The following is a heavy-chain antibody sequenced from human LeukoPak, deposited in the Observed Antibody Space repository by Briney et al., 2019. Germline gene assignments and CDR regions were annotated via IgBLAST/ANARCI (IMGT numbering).Heavy chain of an antibody. J-gene: IGHJ4*02. CDR3: ATNPGRAAAGGVDY. CDR1: GFTFDDYA. Sequence: GGSLRLSCVASGFTFDDYAMHWVRQAPGKGLEWVSGISWNSGSIGYADSVKGRFTISRGNSKNTLYLQMNSLRAEDTAVYYCATNPGRAAAGGVDYWGQGTLVTVSS. V-gene: IGHV3-9*01. CDR2: ISWNSGSI. D-gene: IGHD6-13*01.